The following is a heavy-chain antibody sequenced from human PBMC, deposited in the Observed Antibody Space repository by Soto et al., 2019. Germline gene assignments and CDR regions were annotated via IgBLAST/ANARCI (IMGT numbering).Heavy chain of an antibody. V-gene: IGHV1-18*01. CDR2: ISAYNGQT. CDR1: GYPFDTYG. D-gene: IGHD4-4*01. J-gene: IGHJ6*02. Sequence: ASVKVSCKASGYPFDTYGINWVRQAPGQRPEWMGWISAYNGQTDYAQNFQGRVTMATDTSTNTAYMELRNLRSDDTAVYYCARAHMTTVTFSYYYGMDVWGQGTTVTVSS. CDR3: ARAHMTTVTFSYYYGMDV.